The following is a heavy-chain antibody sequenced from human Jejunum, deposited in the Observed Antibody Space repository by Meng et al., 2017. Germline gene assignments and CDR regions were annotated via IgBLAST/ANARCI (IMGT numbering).Heavy chain of an antibody. CDR3: GHQRGPHGNYAPLG. J-gene: IGHJ4*02. CDR1: GFSFSSTGVA. Sequence: SGPTLVKPTQTLTLTCTFSGFSFSSTGVAVGWIRQPPGKALEWLAVIYWNDDKRYSPSLKNRLTITKDTSKNQVVLTMTNMDPVDTATYYCGHQRGPHGNYAPLGWGQGMLVTGSS. CDR2: IYWNDDK. D-gene: IGHD2-2*01. V-gene: IGHV2-5*01.